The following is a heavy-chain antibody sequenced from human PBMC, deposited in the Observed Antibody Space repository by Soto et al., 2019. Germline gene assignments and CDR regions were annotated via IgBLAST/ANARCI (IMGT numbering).Heavy chain of an antibody. J-gene: IGHJ3*01. CDR1: GFIFSKYG. V-gene: IGHV3-30*18. Sequence: PVGSLRLSCAASGFIFSKYGMHWVRQAPGKGLEWVAVISYDESKKYYADSVKGRFTISRDNSKNTLYLQMNSLRGEDTARYYCSKAMIGSYDSDAFEVWGQGTTVTVSS. CDR2: ISYDESKK. CDR3: SKAMIGSYDSDAFEV. D-gene: IGHD3-22*01.